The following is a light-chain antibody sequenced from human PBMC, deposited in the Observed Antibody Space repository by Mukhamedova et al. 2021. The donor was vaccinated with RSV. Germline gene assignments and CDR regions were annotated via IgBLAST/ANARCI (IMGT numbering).Light chain of an antibody. J-gene: IGKJ1*01. Sequence: QQKPGKAPKLLIYWASSLESEFLSRFSGSTPGTEFTLPISSLQPDDFATYFCQQYYKYPWTFGQGTKVEIK. CDR3: QQYYKYPWT. CDR2: WAS. V-gene: IGKV1-5*03.